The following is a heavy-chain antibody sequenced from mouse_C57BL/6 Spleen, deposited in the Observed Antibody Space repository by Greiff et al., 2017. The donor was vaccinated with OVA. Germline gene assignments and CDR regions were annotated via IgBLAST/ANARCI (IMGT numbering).Heavy chain of an antibody. V-gene: IGHV1-26*01. CDR3: ASPLTSYWYFDV. D-gene: IGHD1-3*01. J-gene: IGHJ1*03. CDR1: GYTFTDYY. CDR2: INPNNGGT. Sequence: VQLQQSGPELVKPGASVKISCKASGYTFTDYYMNWVKQSHGKSLEWIGDINPNNGGTSYNQKFKGKATLTVDKSSSTAYMELRSLTSEDSAVYYCASPLTSYWYFDVWGTGTTVTVSS.